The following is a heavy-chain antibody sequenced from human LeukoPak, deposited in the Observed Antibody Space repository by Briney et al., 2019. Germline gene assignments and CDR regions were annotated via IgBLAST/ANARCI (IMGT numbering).Heavy chain of an antibody. J-gene: IGHJ4*02. Sequence: GASVKVSCKAPGGTFSSYAISWVRQAPGQGLEWMGGIIPIFGTANYAQKFQGRVTITADKSTSTAYMELSSLRSEDTAVYYCARGHSGSYYAGYWGQGTLVTVSS. CDR2: IIPIFGTA. V-gene: IGHV1-69*06. CDR3: ARGHSGSYYAGY. CDR1: GGTFSSYA. D-gene: IGHD1-26*01.